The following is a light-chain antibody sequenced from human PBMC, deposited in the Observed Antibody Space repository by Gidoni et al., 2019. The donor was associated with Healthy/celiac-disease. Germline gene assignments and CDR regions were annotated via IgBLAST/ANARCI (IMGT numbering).Light chain of an antibody. CDR3: QQYGSSPIT. CDR1: QSVSSSY. V-gene: IGKV3-20*01. Sequence: EIVLTQSPATLSFSPGERATLSCRASQSVSSSYLAWYQQKPGQAPRLLIYGASSRATGLPERFSGSGSGTDFTLTISRLEPEDFAAYYCQQYGSSPITFGQGTRVEIK. J-gene: IGKJ5*01. CDR2: GAS.